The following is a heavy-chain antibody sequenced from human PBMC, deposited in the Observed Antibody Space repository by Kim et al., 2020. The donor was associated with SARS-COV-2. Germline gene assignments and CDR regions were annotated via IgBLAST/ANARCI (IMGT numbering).Heavy chain of an antibody. J-gene: IGHJ4*02. CDR3: ARESAY. V-gene: IGHV3-7*01. Sequence: PDGGATFYVDSVRGRFTNSRDNAKNSLYLQMNTLRDDGTGLYYCARESAYWGQGTLVTVSS. CDR2: PDGGAT.